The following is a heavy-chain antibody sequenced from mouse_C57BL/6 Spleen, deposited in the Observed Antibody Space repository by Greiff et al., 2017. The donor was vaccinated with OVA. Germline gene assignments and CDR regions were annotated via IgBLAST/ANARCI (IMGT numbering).Heavy chain of an antibody. J-gene: IGHJ1*03. CDR3: TRGGPYYSNYGYFDV. D-gene: IGHD2-5*01. CDR1: GYTFTDYE. V-gene: IGHV1-15*01. CDR2: IDPETGGT. Sequence: QVQLQQSGAELVRPGASVTLSCKASGYTFTDYERKGGKKKKGEGGEGIGAIDPETGGTAYNQKFKGKAILTADKSSSTAYMELRSLTSEDSAVYYCTRGGPYYSNYGYFDVWGTGTTVTVSS.